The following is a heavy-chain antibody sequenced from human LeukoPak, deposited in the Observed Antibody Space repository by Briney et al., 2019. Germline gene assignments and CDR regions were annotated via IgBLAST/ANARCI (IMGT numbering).Heavy chain of an antibody. V-gene: IGHV4-34*01. CDR2: INHSGST. CDR3: ARANGYWVYYFDY. Sequence: SETLSLTCAVYGGSFSGYYWSWIRQPPGKGLEWIGEINHSGSTNYNPSLKSRVTISVDTSKNQFSLKLSSVTAADTAVYYCARANGYWVYYFDYWGQGTLVTVSS. CDR1: GGSFSGYY. D-gene: IGHD3-22*01. J-gene: IGHJ4*02.